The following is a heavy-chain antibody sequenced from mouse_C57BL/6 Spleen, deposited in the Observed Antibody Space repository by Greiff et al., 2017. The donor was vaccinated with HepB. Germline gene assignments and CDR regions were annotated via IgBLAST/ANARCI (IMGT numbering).Heavy chain of an antibody. Sequence: QVQLQQSGAELARPGASVKMSCKASGYTFTSYTMHWVKQRPGQGLEWIGYINPSSGYTKYNQKFKDKATLTADKSSSTAYMQLSSLTSEDSAVYYCASPVTDYEAWFAYWGQGTLVTVSA. CDR2: INPSSGYT. V-gene: IGHV1-4*01. D-gene: IGHD2-4*01. CDR3: ASPVTDYEAWFAY. J-gene: IGHJ3*01. CDR1: GYTFTSYT.